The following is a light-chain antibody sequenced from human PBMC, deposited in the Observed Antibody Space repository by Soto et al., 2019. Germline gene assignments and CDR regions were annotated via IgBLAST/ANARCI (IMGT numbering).Light chain of an antibody. CDR2: DAS. Sequence: DIQMTQSPSTLSASVGDRATITCRASQSISSSLAWYQQKPGKAPKLLIYDASNLESGVPSIFSGSGSGTEFTLTISSLPPDNFATYYCQQYSTYSTFGQGTKV. CDR1: QSISSS. CDR3: QQYSTYST. J-gene: IGKJ1*01. V-gene: IGKV1-5*01.